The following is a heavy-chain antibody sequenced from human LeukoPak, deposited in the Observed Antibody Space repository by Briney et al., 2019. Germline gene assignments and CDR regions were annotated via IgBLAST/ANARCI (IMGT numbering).Heavy chain of an antibody. CDR3: ARGNPRYSSGLGFDY. J-gene: IGHJ4*02. V-gene: IGHV3-23*01. CDR2: ISGSGGST. D-gene: IGHD6-19*01. CDR1: GFTFSSYA. Sequence: GGSLRLSCAASGFTFSSYAMSWVRQAPGKGLEWVSAISGSGGSTYYADSVKGRFTISRDNSKNTLYLQMNSLRAEDTAVYYCARGNPRYSSGLGFDYWGQGSLVTVSS.